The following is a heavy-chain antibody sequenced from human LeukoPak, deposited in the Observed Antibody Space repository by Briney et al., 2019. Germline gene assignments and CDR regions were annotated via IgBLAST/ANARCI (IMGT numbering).Heavy chain of an antibody. V-gene: IGHV4-59*12. J-gene: IGHJ6*02. CDR2: IYYSGST. CDR3: ASLWLPAATYGMDV. D-gene: IGHD2-2*01. CDR1: GGSISSYY. Sequence: SETLSLTCTVSGGSISSYYWSWIRQPPGKGLEWIGYIYYSGSTNYNPSLKSRVTISVDTSKNQFSLKLSSVTAADTAVYYCASLWLPAATYGMDVWGQGTTVTVSS.